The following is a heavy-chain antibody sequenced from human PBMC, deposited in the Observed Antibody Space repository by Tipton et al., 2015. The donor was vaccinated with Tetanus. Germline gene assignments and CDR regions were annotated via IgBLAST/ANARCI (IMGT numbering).Heavy chain of an antibody. D-gene: IGHD6-13*01. CDR1: GGSFSGYL. J-gene: IGHJ4*02. Sequence: GLVKPSKTLSLTCSVSGGSFSGYLWSWVRQPSGKGLEWIGEINHSGTTNYNPSLKSRVIMSVDTSRRQFSLKLNSVTAADTAVYYCARGWGSSWYYFDYWGQGILVTVSS. CDR2: INHSGTT. CDR3: ARGWGSSWYYFDY. V-gene: IGHV4-34*01.